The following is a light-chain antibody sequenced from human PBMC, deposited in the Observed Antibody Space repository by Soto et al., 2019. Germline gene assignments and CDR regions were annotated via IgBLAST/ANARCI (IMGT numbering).Light chain of an antibody. CDR2: AAV. Sequence: DIQMTQSPSSVSSSVGDRVTITCRASQGINKWLAWYQQKPGKAPRLLIAAAVNLQTGVPSRFSGSGSGTDFTLTIRSLQPEDFATYYFQQYMSYSCGQGTKVDIK. V-gene: IGKV1-12*01. CDR3: QQYMSYS. CDR1: QGINKW. J-gene: IGKJ1*01.